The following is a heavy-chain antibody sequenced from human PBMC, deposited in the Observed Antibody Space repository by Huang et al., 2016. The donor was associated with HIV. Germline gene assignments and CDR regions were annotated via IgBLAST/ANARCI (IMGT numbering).Heavy chain of an antibody. Sequence: LQLQESGPGLVKSSETLSLICPVSGGSISSSSYYWGWIRQPPGKGPEWIGSMYYSGNTYYNPPLKSRVTISVDTSKNQFSLKVNAVTAADTAVYYCARHGRVAGHYYNNMDVWGRGTTVTVSS. CDR3: ARHGRVAGHYYNNMDV. CDR1: GGSISSSSYY. V-gene: IGHV4-39*01. D-gene: IGHD6-19*01. J-gene: IGHJ6*02. CDR2: MYYSGNT.